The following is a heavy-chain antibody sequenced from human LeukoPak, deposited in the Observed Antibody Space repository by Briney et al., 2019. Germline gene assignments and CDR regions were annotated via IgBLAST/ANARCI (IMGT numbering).Heavy chain of an antibody. CDR2: ITSKAYGGTT. J-gene: IGHJ4*02. D-gene: IGHD3/OR15-3a*01. Sequence: GGSLRLSCTASGFTFGDSAVSWVRQAPGKGLEWLSFITSKAYGGTTEYAASVKGRFTMSRDDSQSIAYLQMNSLKTEDTGVYYFYRVWSGGNGPYGYWGRGTLVTVPS. V-gene: IGHV3-49*04. CDR1: GFTFGDSA. CDR3: YRVWSGGNGPYGY.